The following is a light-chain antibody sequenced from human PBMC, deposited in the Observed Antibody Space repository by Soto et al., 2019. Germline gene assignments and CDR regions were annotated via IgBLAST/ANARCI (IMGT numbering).Light chain of an antibody. J-gene: IGLJ2*01. V-gene: IGLV2-14*01. CDR3: SSFSSSTSPVL. CDR2: EVT. CDR1: SSDVGRYDY. Sequence: QSVLTQPASVSGSPGQSITISCTGTSSDVGRYDYVSWYQQHPGQAPRLMIYEVTNGPSGVSNRFSGSRSGNTASLTISGLQAEDEADYYCSSFSSSTSPVLFGGGTKLTVL.